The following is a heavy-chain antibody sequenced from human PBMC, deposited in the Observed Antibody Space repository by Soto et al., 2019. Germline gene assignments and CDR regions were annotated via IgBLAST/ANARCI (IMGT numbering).Heavy chain of an antibody. Sequence: AETLSLTCTVSGGSIISYYWIWSRHPPGKGLEWIGYIYYSGSTNYNPSLKSRVTISVDTSKNQFSLKLSSVTAADTAVYYCARDSLIARPGRQRDNWFDPWGQGTLVTVSS. D-gene: IGHD6-25*01. CDR2: IYYSGST. CDR1: GGSIISYY. J-gene: IGHJ5*02. V-gene: IGHV4-59*01. CDR3: ARDSLIARPGRQRDNWFDP.